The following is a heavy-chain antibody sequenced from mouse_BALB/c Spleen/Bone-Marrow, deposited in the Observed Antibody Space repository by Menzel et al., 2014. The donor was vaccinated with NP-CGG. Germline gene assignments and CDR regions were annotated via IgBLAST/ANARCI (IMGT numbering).Heavy chain of an antibody. J-gene: IGHJ2*01. D-gene: IGHD1-1*01. CDR2: IYPSDSYT. V-gene: IGHV1-69*02. CDR1: GYTFTSYW. Sequence: QVQLQQPGAELVRPGASVKLSCKASGYTFTSYWINWVKQRPGQGLEWIGNIYPSDSYTNYSQKFKDKATLTVDKSSSTAYMQLSSPTSEDSAVYYCTREGYYGSSYVDYWGQGTTLTVPS. CDR3: TREGYYGSSYVDY.